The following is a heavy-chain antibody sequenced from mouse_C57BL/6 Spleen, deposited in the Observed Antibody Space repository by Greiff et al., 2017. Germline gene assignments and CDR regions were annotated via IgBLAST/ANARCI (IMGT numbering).Heavy chain of an antibody. CDR1: GFTFSSYA. D-gene: IGHD1-1*01. V-gene: IGHV5-9-1*02. J-gene: IGHJ4*01. CDR3: TREGITTVVANYYAMDY. CDR2: ISSGGDYI. Sequence: EVKLEESGEGLVKPGGSLKLSCAASGFTFSSYAMSWVRQTPEKRLEWVAYISSGGDYIYYADTVKGRFTISRDNARNTLYLQMSRLKSEDTDMYYCTREGITTVVANYYAMDYWGQGTSVTVSS.